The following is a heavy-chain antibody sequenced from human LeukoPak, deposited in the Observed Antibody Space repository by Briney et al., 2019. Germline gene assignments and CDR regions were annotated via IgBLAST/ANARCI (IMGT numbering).Heavy chain of an antibody. Sequence: ASVKVSCKASGYTFTGYYMHWVRQAPGQGLEWMGRINPNSGGTNYAQKFQGRVTMTRDTSISTAYMELSRLRSDDTAVYYCAKEITPHSSGFDAFDIWGQGTMVTVSS. CDR1: GYTFTGYY. V-gene: IGHV1-2*06. CDR2: INPNSGGT. D-gene: IGHD3-22*01. J-gene: IGHJ3*02. CDR3: AKEITPHSSGFDAFDI.